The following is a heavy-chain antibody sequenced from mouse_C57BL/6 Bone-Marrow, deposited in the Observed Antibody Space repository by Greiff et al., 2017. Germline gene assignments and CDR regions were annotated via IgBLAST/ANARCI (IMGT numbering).Heavy chain of an antibody. J-gene: IGHJ2*01. CDR2: IYPGDGVT. CDR1: GYAFSSSW. Sequence: QVQLKQSGPELVKPGASVKISCKASGYAFSSSWMNWVKQRPGKGLEWIGRIYPGDGVTNYNGKFKGKATLTADKSSSTAYMQLISLTSEDSAVYFVARRPYYGNPYFDYWGQGTTLTVSS. CDR3: ARRPYYGNPYFDY. V-gene: IGHV1-82*01. D-gene: IGHD2-10*01.